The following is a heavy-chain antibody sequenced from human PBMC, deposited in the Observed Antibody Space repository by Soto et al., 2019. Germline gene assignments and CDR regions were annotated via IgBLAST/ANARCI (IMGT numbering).Heavy chain of an antibody. J-gene: IGHJ6*02. Sequence: QVQLVESGGGVVQPGRSLRLSCAASGFTFSSYAMHWVRQAPGKGLEWVAVISYDGSNKYYADSVKGRFTISRDNSKNTLYLQMNSLRAEDTAVYYCAREPPPMGSYYYYGMDVWGQGTTVTVSS. CDR3: AREPPPMGSYYYYGMDV. CDR2: ISYDGSNK. V-gene: IGHV3-30-3*01. CDR1: GFTFSSYA. D-gene: IGHD3-10*01.